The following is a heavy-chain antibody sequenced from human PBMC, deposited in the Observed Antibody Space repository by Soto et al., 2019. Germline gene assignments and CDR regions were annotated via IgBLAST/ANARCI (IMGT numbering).Heavy chain of an antibody. CDR3: ARARRWELSYYFDY. Sequence: SETLPLTCTVSGGSISSYYWSWIRQPPGKGLEWIGYIYYSGSTNYNPSLKSRVTISVDTSKNQFSLKLSSVTAADTAVYHCARARRWELSYYFDYWGQGTLVTVSS. D-gene: IGHD1-26*01. V-gene: IGHV4-59*01. CDR1: GGSISSYY. CDR2: IYYSGST. J-gene: IGHJ4*02.